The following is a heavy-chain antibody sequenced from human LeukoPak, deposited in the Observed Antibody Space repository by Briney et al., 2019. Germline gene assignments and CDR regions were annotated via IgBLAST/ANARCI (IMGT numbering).Heavy chain of an antibody. Sequence: SETLSLTCTVSGGSISSSSYYWGWIRQPPGKGLEWIGSIYYSGSTYYNPSLKSRVTISVDTSKNQFSLKLSSVTAADTAVYYCARLPYCSGGSCYSRSAFDIWGQGTMVTVSS. J-gene: IGHJ3*02. CDR1: GGSISSSSYY. V-gene: IGHV4-39*01. D-gene: IGHD2-15*01. CDR3: ARLPYCSGGSCYSRSAFDI. CDR2: IYYSGST.